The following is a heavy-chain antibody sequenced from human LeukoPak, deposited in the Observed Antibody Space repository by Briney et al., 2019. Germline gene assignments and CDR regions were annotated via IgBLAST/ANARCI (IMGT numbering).Heavy chain of an antibody. CDR2: ISSSSYI. J-gene: IGHJ4*02. CDR1: GFTFSSYS. CDR3: ASYYRSGSSSIR. V-gene: IGHV3-21*01. D-gene: IGHD1-26*01. Sequence: GGSLRLSCAASGFTFSSYSMNWVRQAPGKGLEWVSSISSSSYIYYADSVKGRFTISRDNAKNSLYLQMNSLRAEDTAVYYCASYYRSGSSSIRWGQGTLVTVSS.